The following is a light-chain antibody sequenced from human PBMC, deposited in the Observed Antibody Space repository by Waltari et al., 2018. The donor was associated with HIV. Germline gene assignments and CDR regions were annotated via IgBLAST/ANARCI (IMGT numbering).Light chain of an antibody. CDR1: SSDVGGYNF. Sequence: QSALTQPASVSGSPGQSITISCTGSSSDVGGYNFVSWYQQHPGKAPRVLIYDVTTRPSGVSDRFSGSRSGDTASLTISGLQPEDEADYYRESYTSTSVWVFGGGTRLTVL. V-gene: IGLV2-14*03. J-gene: IGLJ3*02. CDR2: DVT. CDR3: ESYTSTSVWV.